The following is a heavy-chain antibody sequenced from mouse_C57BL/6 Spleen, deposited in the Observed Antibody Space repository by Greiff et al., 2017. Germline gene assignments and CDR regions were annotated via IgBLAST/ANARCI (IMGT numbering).Heavy chain of an antibody. CDR3: ARRATYYSNYGAMDY. J-gene: IGHJ4*01. CDR1: GYTFTSYW. Sequence: QVQLQQPGAELVKPGASVKLSCKASGYTFTSYWMQWVKQRPGQGLEWIGEIDPSDSYTNYNQKFKGKATLTVDTSSSTAYMQLSSLTSEDSAVYYGARRATYYSNYGAMDYWGQGTSVTVSS. D-gene: IGHD2-5*01. V-gene: IGHV1-50*01. CDR2: IDPSDSYT.